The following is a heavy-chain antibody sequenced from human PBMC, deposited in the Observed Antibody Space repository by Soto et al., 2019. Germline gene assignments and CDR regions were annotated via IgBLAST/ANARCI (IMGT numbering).Heavy chain of an antibody. CDR2: INGDGSIT. CDR3: TKDTFGAEDY. V-gene: IGHV3-74*01. D-gene: IGHD3-16*01. CDR1: GFTFSYYL. Sequence: GGSLRLSCAASGFTFSYYLMHWVRQAPGKGLMWVSRINGDGSITNYADSVKGRFTISRDNAKNTLYLQMNSLRAEDTAVYYCTKDTFGAEDYWGQGTLVTVSS. J-gene: IGHJ4*02.